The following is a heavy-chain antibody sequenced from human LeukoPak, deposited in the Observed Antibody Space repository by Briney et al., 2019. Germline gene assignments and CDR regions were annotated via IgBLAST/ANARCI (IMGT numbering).Heavy chain of an antibody. CDR3: TRGRPFQY. CDR2: ISYDGSNK. Sequence: PGGSLRLSCAASGLTFSSDSMHWVRQAPGRGLEWVAVISYDGSNKYYADSVKGRFTISRDNSRNTLYLQMNSLRAADTAVYYCTRGRPFQYWGQGTLVTVSS. V-gene: IGHV3-30-3*01. CDR1: GLTFSSDS. J-gene: IGHJ4*02.